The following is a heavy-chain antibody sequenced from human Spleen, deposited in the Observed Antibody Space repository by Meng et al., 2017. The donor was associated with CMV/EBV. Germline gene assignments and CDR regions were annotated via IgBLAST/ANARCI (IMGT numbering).Heavy chain of an antibody. CDR2: IYYSGST. D-gene: IGHD2-15*01. Sequence: SETLSLTCTVSGGSTSSYYWSWIRQPPGKGLEWIGYIYYSGSTNYNPSLKSRVTMSVDTSKNQFSLNLSSVTAADTAVYYCARHIYCSGGSCYSVYYYYGMDVWGQGTTVTVSS. CDR3: ARHIYCSGGSCYSVYYYYGMDV. V-gene: IGHV4-59*08. CDR1: GGSTSSYY. J-gene: IGHJ6*02.